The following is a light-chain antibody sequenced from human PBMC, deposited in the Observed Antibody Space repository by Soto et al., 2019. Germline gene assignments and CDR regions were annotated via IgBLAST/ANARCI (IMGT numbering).Light chain of an antibody. CDR1: QSVSSY. J-gene: IGKJ1*01. V-gene: IGKV3-11*01. CDR3: QQRSNWPPWT. Sequence: EIVLTLSPATLSLSPGERATLSCRASQSVSSYLAWYQQKPGQAPRLLIYDASNRATGIPARFSGSESGTDITLTITNLDPENFSVYYCQQRSNWPPWTFGQGTKVDIK. CDR2: DAS.